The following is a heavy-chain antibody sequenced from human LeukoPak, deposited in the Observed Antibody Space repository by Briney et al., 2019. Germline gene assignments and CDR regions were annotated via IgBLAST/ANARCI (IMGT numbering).Heavy chain of an antibody. CDR1: GYTFTSYG. CDR2: ISAYNGNT. J-gene: IGHJ4*02. Sequence: PVASVKVSCKASGYTFTSYGISWVRQAPGQGLERMRWISAYNGNTNYAQKLQGRVTMTTDTSTSTAYMELRSLRSDDTAVYYCARDRPRWQQLVTFDYWGQGTLVTVSS. D-gene: IGHD6-13*01. V-gene: IGHV1-18*01. CDR3: ARDRPRWQQLVTFDY.